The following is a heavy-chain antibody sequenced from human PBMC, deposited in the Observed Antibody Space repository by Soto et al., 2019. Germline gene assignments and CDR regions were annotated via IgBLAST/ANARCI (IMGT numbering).Heavy chain of an antibody. CDR1: GASISSGDYY. V-gene: IGHV4-30-4*01. Sequence: SETLSLPSTVSGASISSGDYYWSWIRQPPGKGLEWIGYIYYSGSTYYNPSLKSRVTISVDTSKNQFSLKLSSVTAADTAVYYCARESAIVVVPAAIRWFDPWRQGTLVTVSS. D-gene: IGHD2-2*02. CDR2: IYYSGST. J-gene: IGHJ5*02. CDR3: ARESAIVVVPAAIRWFDP.